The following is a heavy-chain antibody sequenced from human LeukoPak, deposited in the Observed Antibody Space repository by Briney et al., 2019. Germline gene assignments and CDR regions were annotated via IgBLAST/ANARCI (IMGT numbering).Heavy chain of an antibody. CDR2: IYHSGSA. J-gene: IGHJ4*02. D-gene: IGHD1-1*01. Sequence: SETLSLTCTVSGYSISNGYYWGWIRQPPGKGLEWIGNIYHSGSAYYNPSLKSRVTISVDTSKNQFSLKLSSVTAADTAVYYCARATAGTTLFEGIDYWGQGTLVTVSS. CDR1: GYSISNGYY. V-gene: IGHV4-38-2*02. CDR3: ARATAGTTLFEGIDY.